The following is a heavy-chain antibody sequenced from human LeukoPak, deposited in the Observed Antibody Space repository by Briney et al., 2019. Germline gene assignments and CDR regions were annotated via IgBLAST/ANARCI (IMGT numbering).Heavy chain of an antibody. CDR2: IKSKTDGGTT. CDR1: GFTFSNAW. J-gene: IGHJ4*02. Sequence: GGSLRLSCEASGFTFSNAWMSWVRQAPGKGLEWVGRIKSKTDGGTTDYAPPVKDQFTISRDDSKNMLYLQMNSLETEDTALYYCTTDRGAGGGYWGPGTLVTVSS. CDR3: TTDRGAGGGY. V-gene: IGHV3-15*01. D-gene: IGHD3-10*01.